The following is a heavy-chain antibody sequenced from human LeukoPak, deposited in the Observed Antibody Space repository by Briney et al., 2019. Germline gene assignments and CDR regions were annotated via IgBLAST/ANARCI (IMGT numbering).Heavy chain of an antibody. CDR1: GFTFSSYG. CDR3: AKDSRESTSSLDY. CDR2: TSYDGSNK. Sequence: GGSLRLSCAASGFTFSSYGMHWVRQAPGKGLEWVAVTSYDGSNKYYADSVKGRFTISRDNSKNTLYLQMNSLRAEDTAVYYCAKDSRESTSSLDYWGQGTLVTVSS. J-gene: IGHJ4*02. V-gene: IGHV3-30*18. D-gene: IGHD5/OR15-5a*01.